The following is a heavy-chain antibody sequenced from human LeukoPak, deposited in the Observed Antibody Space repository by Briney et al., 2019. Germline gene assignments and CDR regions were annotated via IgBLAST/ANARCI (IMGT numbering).Heavy chain of an antibody. CDR3: TTAPYIWGSFGSNF. CDR1: GFTFRDAW. Sequence: GGSLRLSCAASGFTFRDAWMSWVRQAPGEGLEWVGRIRSKTEGASIDYAAPVKGRFTISRDDSKNTVYLQMNSLKTEDTAVYYCTTAPYIWGSFGSNFWGQGTLVTVSS. J-gene: IGHJ4*02. V-gene: IGHV3-15*01. CDR2: IRSKTEGASI. D-gene: IGHD3-16*01.